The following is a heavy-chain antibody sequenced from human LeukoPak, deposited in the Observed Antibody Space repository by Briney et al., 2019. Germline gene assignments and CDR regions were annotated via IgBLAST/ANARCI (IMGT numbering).Heavy chain of an antibody. Sequence: GGSLRLSCAASGFTFSSYAMSWVRQAPGKGLEWVSAISGSGGSTYYADSVKGWFTISRDNSKNTLYLQMNSLRAEDTAVYYCAKDSPLGYYDSSGYLDYWGQGTLVTVSS. CDR2: ISGSGGST. J-gene: IGHJ4*02. D-gene: IGHD3-22*01. CDR3: AKDSPLGYYDSSGYLDY. V-gene: IGHV3-23*01. CDR1: GFTFSSYA.